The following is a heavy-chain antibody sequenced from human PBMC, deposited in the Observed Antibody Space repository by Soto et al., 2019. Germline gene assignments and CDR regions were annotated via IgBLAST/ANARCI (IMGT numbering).Heavy chain of an antibody. CDR2: ISYDESKK. J-gene: IGHJ4*02. Sequence: QVQLVESGGGVVQPGRSLRLSCAASGFTFSPYGIHWVRQAPGKGLEWVSLISYDESKKFYAESVKGRFTISRHNSKNTVYLQMNSLRGEDTAVYYSAKDYYRGYSSPHDSWGQGTLVTVSS. D-gene: IGHD5-18*01. CDR3: AKDYYRGYSSPHDS. V-gene: IGHV3-30*18. CDR1: GFTFSPYG.